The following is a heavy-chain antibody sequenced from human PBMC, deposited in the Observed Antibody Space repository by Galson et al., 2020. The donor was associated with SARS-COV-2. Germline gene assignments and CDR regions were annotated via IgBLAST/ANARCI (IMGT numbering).Heavy chain of an antibody. CDR3: AKRNSGYNILTGYYTPFDY. Sequence: GGSLRLSCVASGFTFSSYDMHWVRQAPGKGLEWVSSISGSGDSTYSAASVRGRFTISRDNSKNTMYLQMNSLRAEDTAVYYCAKRNSGYNILTGYYTPFDYWGQGTLVTVSS. CDR2: ISGSGDST. J-gene: IGHJ4*02. D-gene: IGHD3-9*01. CDR1: GFTFSSYD. V-gene: IGHV3-23*01.